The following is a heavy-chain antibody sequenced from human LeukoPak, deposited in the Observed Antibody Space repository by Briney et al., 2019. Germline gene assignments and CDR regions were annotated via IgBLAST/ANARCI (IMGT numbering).Heavy chain of an antibody. V-gene: IGHV3-23*01. J-gene: IGHJ2*01. D-gene: IGHD3-22*01. CDR1: EVNFNNYA. Sequence: GGSATLFCAASEVNFNNYAMSWVGQARGKGVEWVSGISGRGVTTYYADSVKGRFTISRDNYKNTLSLQINSLRAEDTAVYYCAKDSRYYDSWRTYWYFDLWGRGTIVTVSS. CDR3: AKDSRYYDSWRTYWYFDL. CDR2: ISGRGVTT.